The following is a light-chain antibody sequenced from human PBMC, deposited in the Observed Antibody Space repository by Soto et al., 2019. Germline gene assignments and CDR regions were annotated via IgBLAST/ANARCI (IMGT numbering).Light chain of an antibody. CDR2: KAS. V-gene: IGKV1-5*03. CDR3: QQYNSYSRA. Sequence: DIQMTKSPSTLSASVGDRVTITCRASQSISSWLAWYQQKPGKAPKLLIYKASSLESGVPSRFSGSGSGTEFTHTISSLQPDDFATYYCQQYNSYSRAFGQGTKVEIK. J-gene: IGKJ1*01. CDR1: QSISSW.